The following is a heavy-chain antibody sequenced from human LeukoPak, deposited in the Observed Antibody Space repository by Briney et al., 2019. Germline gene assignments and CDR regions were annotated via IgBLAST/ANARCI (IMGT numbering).Heavy chain of an antibody. J-gene: IGHJ4*02. CDR3: AKDIGGYGAYFDY. CDR2: ISWNSGSI. Sequence: GGSLRLSCAASGFTFDDYAMHWVRHAPGEGLEWVSGISWNSGSIGYADSVKGRFTISRDNAKNSLYLQMNSLRAEDTALYYCAKDIGGYGAYFDYWGQGTLVTVSS. V-gene: IGHV3-9*01. CDR1: GFTFDDYA. D-gene: IGHD4-17*01.